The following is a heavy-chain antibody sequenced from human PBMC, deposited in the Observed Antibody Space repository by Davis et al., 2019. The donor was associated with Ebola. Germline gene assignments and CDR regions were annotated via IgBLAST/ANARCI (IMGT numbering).Heavy chain of an antibody. CDR3: ARGGYCTGGVCYYFDY. D-gene: IGHD2-8*02. CDR1: GYTFTSYG. J-gene: IGHJ4*02. V-gene: IGHV1-2*04. CDR2: INPNSGGT. Sequence: GSVKVSCKASGYTFTSYGISWVRQAPGQGLEWMGWINPNSGGTNYAQKFQGWVTMTRDTSISTAYMELSRLRSDDTAVYYCARGGYCTGGVCYYFDYWGQGTLVTVSS.